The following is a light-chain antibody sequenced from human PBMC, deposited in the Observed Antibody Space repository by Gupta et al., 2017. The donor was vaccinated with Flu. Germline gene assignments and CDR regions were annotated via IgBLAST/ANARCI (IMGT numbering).Light chain of an antibody. CDR1: SSDIGSYDL. CDR2: EVN. V-gene: IGLV2-14*02. CDR3: SSYTRRSTPMI. J-gene: IGLJ2*01. Sequence: QSALTQPASVSGSPGQSITISCTGTSSDIGSYDLVSWYQQHPGKAHRLIISEVNNRPSGVSNRFSGSKSGNTASLTISGLQSEDEADYYCSSYTRRSTPMIFGGGTKLTVL.